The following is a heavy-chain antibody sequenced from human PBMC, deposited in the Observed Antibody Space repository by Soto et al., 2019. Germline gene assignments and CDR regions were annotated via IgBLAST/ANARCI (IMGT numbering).Heavy chain of an antibody. CDR2: ISSSSSTI. J-gene: IGHJ6*02. CDR3: ARDTPLAYCGGDCLDYYYGMDV. Sequence: PGGSLRLSCAASGFTFSSYSMNWVRQAPGKGLEWVSYISSSSSTIYYADSVKGRFTISRDNAKNSLYLQMNSLRDEDTAVYYCARDTPLAYCGGDCLDYYYGMDVWVQGTTVTVSS. CDR1: GFTFSSYS. V-gene: IGHV3-48*02. D-gene: IGHD2-21*02.